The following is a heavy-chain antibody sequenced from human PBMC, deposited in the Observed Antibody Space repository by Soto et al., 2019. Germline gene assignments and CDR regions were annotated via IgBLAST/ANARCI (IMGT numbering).Heavy chain of an antibody. CDR2: IWYDGSNK. CDR3: ARDRGSGMYYYYGMDV. J-gene: IGHJ6*02. V-gene: IGHV3-33*01. Sequence: RSQRLSGAASEFGLINYAMQWVSQTPGKGLEWVAVIWYDGSNKYYADSVKGRFTISRDNSQNTLYLQMNSLRAEDTAVYYCARDRGSGMYYYYGMDVWGQGTTVTVSS. CDR1: EFGLINYA. D-gene: IGHD3-10*01.